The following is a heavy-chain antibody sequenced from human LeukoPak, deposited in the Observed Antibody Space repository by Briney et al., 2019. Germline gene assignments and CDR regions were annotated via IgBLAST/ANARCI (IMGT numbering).Heavy chain of an antibody. V-gene: IGHV3-21*04. D-gene: IGHD2-15*01. CDR1: GFTFSYYS. CDR2: ISGGTGDT. J-gene: IGHJ4*02. CDR3: AKDICSGGSCYPLMEY. Sequence: GGSLRLSCAASGFTFSYYSMNWVRQAPGKGLEWVSSISGGTGDTYYADSVKGRFTISRDNAKNSLYLQMNSLRAEDTALYYCAKDICSGGSCYPLMEYWGQGTLVTVSS.